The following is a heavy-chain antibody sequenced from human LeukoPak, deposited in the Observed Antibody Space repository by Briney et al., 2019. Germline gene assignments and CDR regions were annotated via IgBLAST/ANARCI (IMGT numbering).Heavy chain of an antibody. CDR1: GFTPSIYS. CDR3: ARGGALVVPAAIRFDP. CDR2: ISSSSSTI. D-gene: IGHD2-2*01. J-gene: IGHJ5*02. V-gene: IGHV3-48*01. Sequence: PGGSLRLSCAASGFTPSIYSMNSVREALGKRRERVSCISSSSSTIYYADSVKGRFTISRDNAKSSLYLQMNSLRAEDTAVYYCARGGALVVPAAIRFDPWGQGTLVTVSS.